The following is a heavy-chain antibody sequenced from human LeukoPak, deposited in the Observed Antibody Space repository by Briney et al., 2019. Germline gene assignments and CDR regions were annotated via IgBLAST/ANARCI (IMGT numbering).Heavy chain of an antibody. CDR3: ARVGFTTSWSNFDY. V-gene: IGHV1-2*06. D-gene: IGHD2-2*01. Sequence: ASVKVSCKAAVYNFPAYFIHWVRQAPGQGLEWMGRINPNGGDTKYAQKFQGRVTMAGDTSISTAYMELSSLISDDTAVYYCARVGFTTSWSNFDYWGQGTLVTVSS. CDR1: VYNFPAYF. CDR2: INPNGGDT. J-gene: IGHJ4*02.